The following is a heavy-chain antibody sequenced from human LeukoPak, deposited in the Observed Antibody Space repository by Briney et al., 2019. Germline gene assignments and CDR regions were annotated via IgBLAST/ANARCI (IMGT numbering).Heavy chain of an antibody. CDR1: GFTFSSYE. J-gene: IGHJ3*02. Sequence: GGSLRLSCAASGFTFSSYEMNWVRQAPGKGLEWVSSISSSSSYIYYADSVKGRFTISRDNPKSTLYLQMNSLRAEDTAIYYCAKWEIRLDAFDIWGQGTMVTVSS. V-gene: IGHV3-21*04. D-gene: IGHD1-26*01. CDR2: ISSSSSYI. CDR3: AKWEIRLDAFDI.